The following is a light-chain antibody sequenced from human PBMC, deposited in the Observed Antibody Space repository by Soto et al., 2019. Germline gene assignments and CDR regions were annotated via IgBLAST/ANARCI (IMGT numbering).Light chain of an antibody. V-gene: IGKV3-15*01. CDR3: PPSNNWPPWT. J-gene: IGKJ1*01. CDR1: QSVSNN. Sequence: ILMTQSPATLSVSPGERATLSCRASQSVSNNLAWYQQKPGQAPRLLIYDASTRATGIPARFSGSGSGTEVPLPISGLQSEDFAVFYWPPSNNWPPWTFGQGTKVEIK. CDR2: DAS.